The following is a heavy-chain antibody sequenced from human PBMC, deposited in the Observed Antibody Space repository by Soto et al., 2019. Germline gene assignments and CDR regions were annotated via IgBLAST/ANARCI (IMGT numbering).Heavy chain of an antibody. V-gene: IGHV1-2*02. CDR1: GYTFTGYY. J-gene: IGHJ5*02. CDR3: AREGVVVVAATHRWFDP. Sequence: GASVKVSCKASGYTFTGYYMHWVRQAPGQGLEWMGWINANSGGTNYAQKLQGRVTMTTDTSTSTAYMELRSLRSDDTAVYYCAREGVVVVAATHRWFDPWGQGTLVTVSS. CDR2: INANSGGT. D-gene: IGHD2-15*01.